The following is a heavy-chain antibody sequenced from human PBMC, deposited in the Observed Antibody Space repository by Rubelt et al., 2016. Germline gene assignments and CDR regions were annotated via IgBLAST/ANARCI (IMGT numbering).Heavy chain of an antibody. CDR3: ARDRASGALTVWFDP. V-gene: IGHV4-34*02. J-gene: IGHJ5*02. CDR1: GGSFSGYY. CDR2: INHSGTT. Sequence: QVQLQQWGAGLLKPSETLSLTCAVFGGSFSGYYWSWIRQPPGKGLEWIGEINHSGTTNYNPSLKSRVTISVDTSKNQFSLGLTSVTAADTAVYYCARDRASGALTVWFDPWGQGTLGTVSS.